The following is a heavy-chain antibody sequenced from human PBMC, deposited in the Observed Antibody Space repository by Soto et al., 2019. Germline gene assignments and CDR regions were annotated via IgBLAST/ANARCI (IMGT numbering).Heavy chain of an antibody. CDR3: ARGRRGSRTYYXDY. CDR2: IYYSGST. CDR1: GGSISSYY. J-gene: IGHJ4*02. D-gene: IGHD1-26*01. V-gene: IGHV4-59*01. Sequence: SETLSLTCTVSGGSISSYYWSWIRQPPGKGLEWIGYIYYSGSTNYNPSLKSRVTMSVDTSKNQFSLKLSSVTAADTAVYYCARGRRGSRTYYXDYWGQGTLVTVSS.